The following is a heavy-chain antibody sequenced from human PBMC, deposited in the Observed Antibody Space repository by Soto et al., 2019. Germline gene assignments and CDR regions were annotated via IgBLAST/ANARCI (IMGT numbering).Heavy chain of an antibody. CDR1: GFTFSNYA. CDR2: ISGSGSDT. V-gene: IGHV3-23*01. CDR3: ASYYYGSGSYWGYYYYMDV. J-gene: IGHJ6*03. Sequence: GGSLRLSCAASGFTFSNYAMNWVRQAPGKGLEWVSAISGSGSDTDYADSVKGRFTISRDNSKNTLYLQMNSLRAEDTAVYYCASYYYGSGSYWGYYYYMDVWGKGTTVTVSS. D-gene: IGHD3-10*01.